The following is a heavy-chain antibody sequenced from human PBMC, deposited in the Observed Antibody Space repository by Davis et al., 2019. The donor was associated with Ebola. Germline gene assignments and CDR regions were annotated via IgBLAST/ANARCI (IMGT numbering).Heavy chain of an antibody. CDR2: VYYDGST. CDR3: AREREPDWYFDL. CDR1: RGSINTHY. J-gene: IGHJ2*01. V-gene: IGHV4-59*11. Sequence: PSETLSLTCTVSRGSINTHYWNWIRQPPGKGLEWIGYVYYDGSTIYNPSLKSRVTISVDTSKNQFSLNLGSVTAADTAVYYCAREREPDWYFDLWGRGTLVTVSS. D-gene: IGHD1-14*01.